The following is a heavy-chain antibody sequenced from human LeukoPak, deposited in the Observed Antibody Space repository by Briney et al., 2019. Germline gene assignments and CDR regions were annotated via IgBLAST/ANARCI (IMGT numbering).Heavy chain of an antibody. Sequence: GGSLRLSCAASGFTVSSNYMSWVRQAPGKGLEWVSSITSSSSYIYYADSLKGRFTISRDNAKNSLFLQMNSLRVEDTAVYYCARASAGTLDLLDYWGQGTLVTVSS. D-gene: IGHD6-13*01. V-gene: IGHV3-21*01. J-gene: IGHJ4*02. CDR3: ARASAGTLDLLDY. CDR2: ITSSSSYI. CDR1: GFTVSSNY.